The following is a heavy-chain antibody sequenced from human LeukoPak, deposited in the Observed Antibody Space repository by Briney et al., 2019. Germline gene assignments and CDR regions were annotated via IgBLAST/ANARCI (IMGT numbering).Heavy chain of an antibody. CDR1: GFIFSSYG. J-gene: IGHJ4*02. D-gene: IGHD6-6*01. CDR2: ISYDGSNK. Sequence: TGRSLRLSCAASGFIFSSYGMHWVRQAPGKGLEWVAVISYDGSNKYYTDSVKGRFTISRDNSKNTLYLQMNSLRAEDTAVYYCAKESRSSSVNDYWGQGTLVTVSS. V-gene: IGHV3-30*18. CDR3: AKESRSSSVNDY.